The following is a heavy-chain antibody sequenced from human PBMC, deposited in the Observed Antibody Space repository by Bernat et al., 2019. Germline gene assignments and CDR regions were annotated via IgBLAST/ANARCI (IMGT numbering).Heavy chain of an antibody. CDR1: GFTVSSNY. Sequence: EVQLVESGGGLVQPGGSLRLSCAASGFTVSSNYMSWVRQAPGKGLEWVSVIYSGGSTYYADSVKGRFTISRDNSKNTVYLQMNSLRAEDTAVYYCAKVQSRSGTRTYIDYWGQGTLVTVSS. CDR2: IYSGGST. J-gene: IGHJ4*02. V-gene: IGHV3-66*01. CDR3: AKVQSRSGTRTYIDY. D-gene: IGHD1-26*01.